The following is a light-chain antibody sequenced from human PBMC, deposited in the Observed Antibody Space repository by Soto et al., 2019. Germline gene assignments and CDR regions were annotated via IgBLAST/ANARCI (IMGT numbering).Light chain of an antibody. V-gene: IGKV3-15*01. CDR1: QSVSSN. J-gene: IGKJ4*01. CDR3: QQLNSYPLT. Sequence: EIMMTQSPATLSVSPGERATLSCRASQSVSSNLAWYQQKPGQAPRLLIYGASTRATGIPARFSGSGSGTDFTLTISSLQPEDFATYYCQQLNSYPLTFGGGTKVDIK. CDR2: GAS.